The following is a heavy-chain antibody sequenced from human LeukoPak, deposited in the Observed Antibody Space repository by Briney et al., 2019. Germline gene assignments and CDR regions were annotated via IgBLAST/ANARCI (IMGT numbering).Heavy chain of an antibody. J-gene: IGHJ4*02. CDR2: IAPGNGNT. CDR1: GYSFTAYN. D-gene: IGHD2-21*01. Sequence: GASVKVSCKASGYSFTAYNIHWVRQAPGQRLEWMGWIAPGNGNTKYSQKFQGRVTLTRDTSASTAYMELSSLTSEDTAVFYCARGAVIAHFDYWGQGTLVTVSP. CDR3: ARGAVIAHFDY. V-gene: IGHV1-3*01.